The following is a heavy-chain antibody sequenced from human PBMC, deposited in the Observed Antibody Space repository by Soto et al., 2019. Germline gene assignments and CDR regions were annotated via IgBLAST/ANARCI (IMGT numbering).Heavy chain of an antibody. D-gene: IGHD3-22*01. J-gene: IGHJ5*02. Sequence: GGSLRLSCVASGFTFSSYAMSWVRQAPGKGLEWVSSITGSGSSTYYADFVKGRFSIYRDNSKNTLYLQMKSLRVDDTAVFYCAKGSMTTPLNWLDPWGQGALVTVSS. CDR2: ITGSGSST. CDR3: AKGSMTTPLNWLDP. V-gene: IGHV3-23*01. CDR1: GFTFSSYA.